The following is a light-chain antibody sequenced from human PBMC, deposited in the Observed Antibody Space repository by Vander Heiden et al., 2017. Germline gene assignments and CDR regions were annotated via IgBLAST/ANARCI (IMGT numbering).Light chain of an antibody. J-gene: IGLJ3*02. CDR2: DVS. CDR1: SSDVRGYNY. CDR3: CSYAGSYTWV. Sequence: QSALTQPRSVSGSPGQSVTIYCTGTSSDVRGYNYVSWYQQHPGKPPKLMIYDVSKRPSGVPDRFSGSKSGNTASLTISGPQAEDEADYYCCSYAGSYTWVFGGGTKLTVL. V-gene: IGLV2-11*01.